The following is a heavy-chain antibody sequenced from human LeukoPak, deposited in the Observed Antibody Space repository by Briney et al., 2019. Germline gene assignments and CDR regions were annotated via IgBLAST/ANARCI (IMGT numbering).Heavy chain of an antibody. CDR1: GFIFSSYE. Sequence: GGSLRLSCAASGFIFSSYEMNWVRQAPGKGLEWVSYISSSGSTIYYADSVKGRFTISRDNAKNSLYLQMNSLRAEDSAVYYCARDQAGRHSDYWGQGTLVTVSS. D-gene: IGHD6-13*01. CDR3: ARDQAGRHSDY. V-gene: IGHV3-48*03. CDR2: ISSSGSTI. J-gene: IGHJ4*02.